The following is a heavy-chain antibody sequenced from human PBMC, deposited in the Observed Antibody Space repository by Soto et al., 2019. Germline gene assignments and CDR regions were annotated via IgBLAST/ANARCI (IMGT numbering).Heavy chain of an antibody. CDR3: ARDAGYYDFWSGYYQPRYNWFDP. CDR2: IYDSGST. V-gene: IGHV4-59*01. Sequence: SQTLSLTCTVSGGSISSYYSSCIRLPPREGLEWIGYIYDSGSTNFNPSLKSRVTISVDTSKNQFSLKLSSVTAADTAVYYCARDAGYYDFWSGYYQPRYNWFDPWGQGTLVTSPQ. J-gene: IGHJ5*02. D-gene: IGHD3-3*01. CDR1: GGSISSYY.